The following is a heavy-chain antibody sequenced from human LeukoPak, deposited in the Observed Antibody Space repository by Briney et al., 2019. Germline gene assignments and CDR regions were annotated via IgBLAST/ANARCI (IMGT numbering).Heavy chain of an antibody. CDR3: ANTVTSKPFDY. Sequence: GGSLRLSCAASGFTFTSYAMSWDRQAPGKGLEWVSGISGSGGSTYYADSVKGRFTISRDNSKNTLYLQMNSLRAEDTAVYYCANTVTSKPFDYWGQGTLLTVSS. D-gene: IGHD4-17*01. V-gene: IGHV3-23*01. J-gene: IGHJ4*02. CDR1: GFTFTSYA. CDR2: ISGSGGST.